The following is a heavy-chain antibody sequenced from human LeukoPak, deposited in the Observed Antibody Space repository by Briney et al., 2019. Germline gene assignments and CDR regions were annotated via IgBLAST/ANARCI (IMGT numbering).Heavy chain of an antibody. V-gene: IGHV4-61*10. J-gene: IGHJ4*02. CDR1: GGSISSGIYY. CDR3: AGWAYDSSGYRLDY. Sequence: SETLSLTCTVSGGSISSGIYYWSWIQQPAGKGLEWIGRIYNSGSTNYNPSLKSRVTISVDTSKNQCSLKLSSVTAADTAMYYCAGWAYDSSGYRLDYWGQGTLVTVSS. D-gene: IGHD3-22*01. CDR2: IYNSGST.